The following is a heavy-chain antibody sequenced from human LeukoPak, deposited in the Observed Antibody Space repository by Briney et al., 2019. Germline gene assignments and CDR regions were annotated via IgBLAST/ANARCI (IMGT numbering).Heavy chain of an antibody. V-gene: IGHV3-23*01. CDR2: ISGSGGST. CDR1: GFTFSSYG. J-gene: IGHJ6*03. CDR3: AKCPADYDYYYYMDV. Sequence: GGSLRLPCAASGFTFSSYGMSWVRQAPGKGLEWVSAISGSGGSTYYADSVKGRFTISRDNSKNTLYLQMNSLRAEDTAVYYCAKCPADYDYYYYMDVWGKGTTVTISS.